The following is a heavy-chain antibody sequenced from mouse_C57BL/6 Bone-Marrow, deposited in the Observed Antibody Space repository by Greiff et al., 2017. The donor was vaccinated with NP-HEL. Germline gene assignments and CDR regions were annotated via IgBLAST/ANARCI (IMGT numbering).Heavy chain of an antibody. J-gene: IGHJ1*03. D-gene: IGHD1-1*01. Sequence: EVKLVESGGDLVKPGGSLKLSCAASGFTFSSYGMSWVRQTPDKRLEWVATISSGGSYTYYPDSVKGRFTSSRDNAKNTLYLQMSSLKSEDTAMYYCARHANYGGYFDVWGTGTTVTVSS. CDR2: ISSGGSYT. CDR1: GFTFSSYG. V-gene: IGHV5-6*01. CDR3: ARHANYGGYFDV.